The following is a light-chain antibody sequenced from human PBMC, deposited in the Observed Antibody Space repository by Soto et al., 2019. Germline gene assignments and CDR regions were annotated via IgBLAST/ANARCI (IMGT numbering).Light chain of an antibody. CDR1: QSVTRF. V-gene: IGKV3-11*01. CDR3: QQRSNWPRLT. Sequence: EIVLTQSPATLSLSPGERATLSCRASQSVTRFLAWYQQKPGQAPRLLIYDASNRATGIPARFSGSGSGTDFTLTSSSLEPEDFAVYYCQQRSNWPRLTFGGGTKVEIK. J-gene: IGKJ4*01. CDR2: DAS.